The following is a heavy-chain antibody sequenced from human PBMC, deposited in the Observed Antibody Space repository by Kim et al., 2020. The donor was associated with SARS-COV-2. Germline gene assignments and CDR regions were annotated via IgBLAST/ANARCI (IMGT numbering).Heavy chain of an antibody. Sequence: SETLSLTCAVSGGSISSSNWWSWVRQPPGKGLEWIGEIYHSGSTNYNPSLKSRVTISVDKSKNQFSLKLSSVTAADTAVYYCARGDSSGWFGGDGAWDYWGQGTLVTVSS. V-gene: IGHV4-4*02. CDR2: IYHSGST. CDR1: GGSISSSNW. J-gene: IGHJ4*02. D-gene: IGHD6-19*01. CDR3: ARGDSSGWFGGDGAWDY.